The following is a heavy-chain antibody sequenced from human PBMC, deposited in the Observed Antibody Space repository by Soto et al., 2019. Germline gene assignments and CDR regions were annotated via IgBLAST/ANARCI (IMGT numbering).Heavy chain of an antibody. D-gene: IGHD6-19*01. CDR2: ISYDGSNK. Sequence: GGSLRLSCAASVFTFSSYAMHWVRQAPGKGLEWVAVISYDGSNKYYADSVKGRFTISRDNSKNTLYLQMNSLRAEDTAVYYCARDPGIAVADHAFDIWGQGTMVTVSS. J-gene: IGHJ3*02. CDR3: ARDPGIAVADHAFDI. CDR1: VFTFSSYA. V-gene: IGHV3-30-3*01.